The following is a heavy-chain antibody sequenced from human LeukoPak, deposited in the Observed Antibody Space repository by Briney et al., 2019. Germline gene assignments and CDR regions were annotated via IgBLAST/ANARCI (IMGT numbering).Heavy chain of an antibody. J-gene: IGHJ4*02. Sequence: GGSLRLSCAASGFTFSSYSMNWVRQAPGKGLEWVSSISSSSSYIYYADSVKGRFTISRDNAKNSPYLQMNSLRAEDTAVYYCARGVYGDYYFDYWGQGTLVTVSS. CDR3: ARGVYGDYYFDY. CDR2: ISSSSSYI. CDR1: GFTFSSYS. V-gene: IGHV3-21*01. D-gene: IGHD4-17*01.